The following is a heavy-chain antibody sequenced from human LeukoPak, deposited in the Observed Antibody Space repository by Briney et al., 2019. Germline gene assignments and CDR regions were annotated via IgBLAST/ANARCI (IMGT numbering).Heavy chain of an antibody. D-gene: IGHD3-10*01. CDR2: TYYRPKFNT. V-gene: IGHV6-1*01. J-gene: IGHJ4*02. CDR1: GDSLSNNNVA. Sequence: SQTLSLTCAISGDSLSNNNVAWNWIRQSPSRGLEWLGRTYYRPKFNTDYAVSVKRRIAINSDTSKNQFSLQLNSVTPEDTGVYYCARGSHGSFDYWGQGTLVTVSS. CDR3: ARGSHGSFDY.